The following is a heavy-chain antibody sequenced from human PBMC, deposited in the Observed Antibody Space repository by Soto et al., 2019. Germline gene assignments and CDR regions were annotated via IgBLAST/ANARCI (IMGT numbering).Heavy chain of an antibody. D-gene: IGHD2-21*02. V-gene: IGHV4-30-4*01. Sequence: SETLSLTCTVSGASIRSTDYYWSWVRQAPGKGLEWIGYVYYTGSTYYNPSLMSRLTISVDTSKNQFSLKLTSVTAAETAVYYCVRTAREGAVAPHWFDRWGQGTQVTVSS. J-gene: IGHJ5*02. CDR2: VYYTGST. CDR1: GASIRSTDYY. CDR3: VRTAREGAVAPHWFDR.